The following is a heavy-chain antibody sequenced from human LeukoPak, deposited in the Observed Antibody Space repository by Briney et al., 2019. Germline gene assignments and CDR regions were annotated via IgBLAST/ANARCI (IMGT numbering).Heavy chain of an antibody. Sequence: GGSLRLSCAASGLTFSSYAMHWVRQAPGKGLEWVSSIVGSGISIYYADSVKGRFTISRDNAKNSLSLQMSSLRAEDTAVYYCASQMGLEYWGQGALVTVSS. CDR2: IVGSGISI. V-gene: IGHV3-21*01. CDR1: GLTFSSYA. CDR3: ASQMGLEY. D-gene: IGHD2-8*01. J-gene: IGHJ4*02.